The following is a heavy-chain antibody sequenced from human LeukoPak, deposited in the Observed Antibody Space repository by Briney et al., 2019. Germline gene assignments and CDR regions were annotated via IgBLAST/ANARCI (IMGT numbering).Heavy chain of an antibody. CDR1: GGSISSSNW. V-gene: IGHV4-4*02. D-gene: IGHD6-6*01. CDR3: ARHPRIAARTATGPDY. CDR2: IYYSGST. J-gene: IGHJ4*02. Sequence: SETLSLTCAVSGGSISSSNWWSWIRQPPGKGLEWIGYIYYSGSTYYNPSLKSRVTISVDTSKNQFSLKLSSVTAADTAVYYCARHPRIAARTATGPDYWGQGTLVTVSS.